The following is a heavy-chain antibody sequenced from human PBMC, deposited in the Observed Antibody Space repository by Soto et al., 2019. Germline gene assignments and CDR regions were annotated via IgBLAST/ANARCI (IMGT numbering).Heavy chain of an antibody. CDR2: IYPGDSDT. CDR3: ARDGIAAAGTSGGMDV. CDR1: GSSFTSYW. J-gene: IGHJ6*02. V-gene: IGHV5-51*01. Sequence: GESLKISCKGSGSSFTSYWFGGVRQMPGRGLEWMSIIYPGDSDTRYSPSFQGQVTISADKSISTAYLQWSSPKASDNAMYYCARDGIAAAGTSGGMDVWGQGTTVTVSS. D-gene: IGHD6-13*01.